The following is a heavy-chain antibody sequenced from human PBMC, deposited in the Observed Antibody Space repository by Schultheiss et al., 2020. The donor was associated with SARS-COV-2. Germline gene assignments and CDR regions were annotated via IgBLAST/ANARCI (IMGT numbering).Heavy chain of an antibody. D-gene: IGHD2-15*01. CDR2: INHSGST. Sequence: SETLSLTCTVSGGSISSGSYYWSWIRQPPGKGLEWIGEINHSGSTNYNPSLKSRVTISVDTSKNQFSLKLSSVTAADTAVYYCARGLSGYYDYWGQGTLVTVSS. J-gene: IGHJ4*02. CDR1: GGSISSGSYY. CDR3: ARGLSGYYDY. V-gene: IGHV4-39*07.